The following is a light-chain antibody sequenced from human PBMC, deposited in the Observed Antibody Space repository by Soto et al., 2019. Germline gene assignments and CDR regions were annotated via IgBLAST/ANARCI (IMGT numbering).Light chain of an antibody. CDR3: QQSSNWLT. CDR2: DAS. Sequence: EIVLTQSPATLSLSPGDRATLSCRASQSVSSYLAWYQQKPGQAPRLLIYDASNKSTGIPARFSGSGSGTDFTLTISSLEPEDFAVYYCQQSSNWLTFGGGTKVEIK. V-gene: IGKV3-11*01. CDR1: QSVSSY. J-gene: IGKJ4*01.